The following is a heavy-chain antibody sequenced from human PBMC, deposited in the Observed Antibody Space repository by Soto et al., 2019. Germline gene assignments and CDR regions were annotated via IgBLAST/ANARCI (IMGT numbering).Heavy chain of an antibody. D-gene: IGHD3-22*01. J-gene: IGHJ6*02. Sequence: PGESLQISCQGSGYSFTSYWIGWVRQMPGKGLEWMGIIYPGDSDTRYSPSFQGQVTISADKSISTAYLQWSSLKASDTAMYYCARTYYYDSSGPNDYYGMDVWGQGTTVTVSS. CDR1: GYSFTSYW. V-gene: IGHV5-51*01. CDR2: IYPGDSDT. CDR3: ARTYYYDSSGPNDYYGMDV.